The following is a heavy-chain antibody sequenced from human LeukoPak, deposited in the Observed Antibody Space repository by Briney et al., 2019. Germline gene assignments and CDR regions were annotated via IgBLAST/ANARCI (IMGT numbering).Heavy chain of an antibody. CDR2: MYYSGST. J-gene: IGHJ4*02. CDR3: ARGTYYDF. V-gene: IGHV4-39*02. D-gene: IGHD3-3*01. Sequence: SETLSLTCTVSGGSISSSGYYWGWIRQPPGKGLEWIGSMYYSGSTYYNPSLKSRVTISVDTSKNHFSLKLSSVTAADTAVYYCARGTYYDFWGQGTLVTVSS. CDR1: GGSISSSGYY.